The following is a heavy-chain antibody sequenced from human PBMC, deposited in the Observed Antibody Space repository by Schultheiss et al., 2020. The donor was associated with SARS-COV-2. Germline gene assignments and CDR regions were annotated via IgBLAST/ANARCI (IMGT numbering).Heavy chain of an antibody. D-gene: IGHD1-26*01. CDR1: GDSITSHY. Sequence: SQTLSLTCTVSGDSITSHYWSWIRQPPGKGLEWIGYIYYSGSTNYNPSLKSRVTISVDTSKNQFSLKLSSVTAADTAVYYCAREGGDYSGSFDFWGQGTLVTVSS. CDR2: IYYSGST. CDR3: AREGGDYSGSFDF. V-gene: IGHV4-59*11. J-gene: IGHJ4*02.